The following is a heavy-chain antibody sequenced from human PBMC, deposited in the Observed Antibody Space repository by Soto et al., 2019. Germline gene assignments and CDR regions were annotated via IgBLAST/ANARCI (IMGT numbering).Heavy chain of an antibody. Sequence: GGSLRLSCAASGFTFSSYAMSWVRQAPGKGLEWVSAISGGGGSTYYADSVKGRFTISRDNSKNTLYLQMNSLRAEDTAVYYCAKDRYGNHYGMDVWGQGTTVTVSS. CDR1: GFTFSSYA. CDR3: AKDRYGNHYGMDV. CDR2: ISGGGGST. J-gene: IGHJ6*02. D-gene: IGHD1-1*01. V-gene: IGHV3-23*01.